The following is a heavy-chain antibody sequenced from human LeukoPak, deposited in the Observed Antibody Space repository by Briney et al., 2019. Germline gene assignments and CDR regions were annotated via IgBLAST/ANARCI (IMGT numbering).Heavy chain of an antibody. D-gene: IGHD3-22*01. Sequence: HPGGSLRLSCAAPGFTFSTYWMHWVRQAPGKGLVWVSRIKSDGSTNYADSVKGRFTISRDNANNTLSLQMNSLRPEDTGVYYCARAPSEIGGYYPEYFRHWGQGTLVTVSS. V-gene: IGHV3-74*01. CDR2: IKSDGST. J-gene: IGHJ1*01. CDR3: ARAPSEIGGYYPEYFRH. CDR1: GFTFSTYW.